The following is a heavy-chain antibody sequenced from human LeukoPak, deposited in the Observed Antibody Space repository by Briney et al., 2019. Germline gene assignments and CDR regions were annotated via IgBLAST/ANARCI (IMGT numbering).Heavy chain of an antibody. CDR3: ARGSSGTTNYFDY. D-gene: IGHD3-10*01. CDR1: GYTFTSYG. V-gene: IGHV1-69*13. CDR2: IIPIFGTA. Sequence: SVKVSCKASGYTFTSYGISWVRQAPGQGLEWMGGIIPIFGTANYAQKFQGRVTITADESTSTAYMELSSLRSEDTAVYYCARGSSGTTNYFDYWGQGTLVTVSS. J-gene: IGHJ4*02.